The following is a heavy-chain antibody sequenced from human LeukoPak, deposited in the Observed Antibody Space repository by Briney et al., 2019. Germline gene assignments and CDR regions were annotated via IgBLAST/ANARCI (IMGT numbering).Heavy chain of an antibody. Sequence: SETLSLTCTVSGASISNFYWSWIRQPPGKGLEWIGDISYSGSTNYNPSLKSRVTMSVDTSKDQFSLKLRSVTAADTAVYYCARLHCSSPSCHRNWFDPWGQGTLVTVSS. CDR3: ARLHCSSPSCHRNWFDP. J-gene: IGHJ5*02. V-gene: IGHV4-59*01. CDR1: GASISNFY. D-gene: IGHD2-2*01. CDR2: ISYSGST.